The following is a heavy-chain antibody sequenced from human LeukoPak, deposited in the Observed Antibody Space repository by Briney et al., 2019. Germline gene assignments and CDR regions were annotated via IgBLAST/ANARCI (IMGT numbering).Heavy chain of an antibody. V-gene: IGHV1-2*02. CDR2: INPNSGGT. D-gene: IGHD6-13*01. CDR3: AXXTPPNFRXXXXAAAGRYYMDV. Sequence: GASVKVSCKASGYTFTGYYMHWVRQAPGQGLEWMGWINPNSGGTNYAQKFQGRVTMTRDTSISTAYMELSRLRSDDTAVYYCAXXTPPNFRXXXXAAAGRYYMDVWGKGTTVTVSS. J-gene: IGHJ6*03. CDR1: GYTFTGYY.